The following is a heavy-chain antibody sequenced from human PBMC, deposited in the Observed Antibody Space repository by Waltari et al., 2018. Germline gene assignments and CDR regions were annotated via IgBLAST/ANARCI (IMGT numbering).Heavy chain of an antibody. D-gene: IGHD6-6*01. V-gene: IGHV4-38-2*01. J-gene: IGHJ4*02. CDR2: IHHSGIT. CDR1: GYSISSGFS. CDR3: GRLEGQLVEY. Sequence: QVQLQESGPGLVKPWETLSLTCVVPGYSISSGFSWGWIRQPPGKGLEWIASIHHSGITHYNPSLQSRVIISVDTSKNQFSLKLNSVTATDTAVYYCGRLEGQLVEYWGQGTLVTVSS.